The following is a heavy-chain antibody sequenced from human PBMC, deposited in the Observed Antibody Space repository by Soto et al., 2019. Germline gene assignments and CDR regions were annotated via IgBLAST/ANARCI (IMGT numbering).Heavy chain of an antibody. V-gene: IGHV3-30-3*01. CDR2: ISYDGSNK. Sequence: QVQLVESGGGVVQPGRSLRLSCAASGFTFSSYAMHWVXXXXXXXXXXXAVISYDGSNKYYADSVNGRFTISRDNSKNTLYLXMNSLRAEDTAVXXXXRDGYSSDYSNHRLDYWGLGTLVTVSS. CDR1: GFTFSSYA. J-gene: IGHJ4*02. CDR3: XRDGYSSDYSNHRLDY. D-gene: IGHD4-4*01.